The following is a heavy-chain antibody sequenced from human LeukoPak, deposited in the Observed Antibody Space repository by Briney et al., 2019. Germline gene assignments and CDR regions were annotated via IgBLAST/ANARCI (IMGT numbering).Heavy chain of an antibody. CDR2: INPNSGGT. CDR3: ARAEDSSSSSFDY. CDR1: GYTFTGYF. J-gene: IGHJ4*02. Sequence: ASVKVSCKASGYTFTGYFIHWVRQAPGQGLEWMGWINPNSGGTNYAQKFQGRVTMTRDTSISTAYMELSRLRSDDTAVYYCARAEDSSSSSFDYWGQGTLVTVTS. V-gene: IGHV1-2*02. D-gene: IGHD6-6*01.